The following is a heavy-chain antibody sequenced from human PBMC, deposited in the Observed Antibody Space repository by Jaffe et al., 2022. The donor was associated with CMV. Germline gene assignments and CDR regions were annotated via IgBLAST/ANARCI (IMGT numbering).Heavy chain of an antibody. CDR1: GGSFSGYY. CDR3: ARGRRPYSSSSALIY. J-gene: IGHJ4*02. D-gene: IGHD6-6*01. Sequence: QVQLQQWGAGLLKPSETLSLTCAVYGGSFSGYYWSWIRQPPGKGLEWIGEINHSGSTNYNPSLKSRVTISVDTSKNQFSLKLSSVTAADTAVYYCARGRRPYSSSSALIYWGQGTLVTVSS. V-gene: IGHV4-34*01. CDR2: INHSGST.